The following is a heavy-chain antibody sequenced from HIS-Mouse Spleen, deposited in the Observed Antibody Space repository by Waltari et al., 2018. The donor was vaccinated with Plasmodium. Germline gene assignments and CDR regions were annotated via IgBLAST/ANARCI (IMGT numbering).Heavy chain of an antibody. CDR3: ARGQLGIDAFDI. CDR2: IKHSGST. CDR1: GGSFSGYY. D-gene: IGHD7-27*01. Sequence: QVQLQQWGAGLLKPSETLSLTCAVYGGSFSGYYWSWIRQPPGRGLEWIGEIKHSGSTNYNPSLKSRGTISVDTSKNQFSLKLSSVSAADTAVYYCARGQLGIDAFDIWGQGTMVTVSS. V-gene: IGHV4-34*01. J-gene: IGHJ3*02.